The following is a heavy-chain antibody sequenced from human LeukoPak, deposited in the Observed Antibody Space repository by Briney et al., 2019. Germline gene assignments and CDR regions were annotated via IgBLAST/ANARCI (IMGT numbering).Heavy chain of an antibody. CDR3: AKDQGTLFGYFDY. CDR1: GFTFSSYV. V-gene: IGHV3-30*04. J-gene: IGHJ4*02. D-gene: IGHD3-10*02. Sequence: PGGSLRLSCAASGFTFSSYVMHWVRQAPGKGLEWVAIISYDGSNEYYADSVKGRFTISRDNSKNTLYVQMNSLRPEDTAVYYCAKDQGTLFGYFDYWGQGTLVTVSS. CDR2: ISYDGSNE.